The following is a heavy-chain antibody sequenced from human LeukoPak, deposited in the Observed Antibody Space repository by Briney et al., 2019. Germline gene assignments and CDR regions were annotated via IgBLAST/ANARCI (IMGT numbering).Heavy chain of an antibody. Sequence: PGGSLRLSCVASGFIFSNYWMSWVRQAPGKALEWVASIKNDGSEKNYVDSVKGRFTISRDNAKNSLYLHMSSLTAEDTAVYYCAKGVYIYGNLFDYWGQGTLATVSS. CDR3: AKGVYIYGNLFDY. V-gene: IGHV3-7*01. D-gene: IGHD3-3*02. CDR1: GFIFSNYW. CDR2: IKNDGSEK. J-gene: IGHJ4*02.